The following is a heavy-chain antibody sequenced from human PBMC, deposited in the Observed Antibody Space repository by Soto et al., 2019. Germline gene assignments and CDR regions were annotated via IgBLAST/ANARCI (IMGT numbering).Heavy chain of an antibody. Sequence: SVKVSCKASGGTLSSYAISWVRQAPGQGLEWMGGIIPIFGTANYAQKFQGRVTITADESTSTAYMELSSLRSEDTAVYYCARDILMEAKYDYGGSLLDYWGQGTLVTVSS. CDR1: GGTLSSYA. J-gene: IGHJ4*02. CDR2: IIPIFGTA. D-gene: IGHD4-17*01. V-gene: IGHV1-69*13. CDR3: ARDILMEAKYDYGGSLLDY.